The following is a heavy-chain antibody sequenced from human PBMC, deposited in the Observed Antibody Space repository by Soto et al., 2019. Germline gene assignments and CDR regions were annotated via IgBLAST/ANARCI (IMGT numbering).Heavy chain of an antibody. D-gene: IGHD2-2*01. Sequence: SETLSLTCAVYGGSFSGYYWSWIRQPPGKGLEWIGEINHSGSTNYNPSLKSRVTISVDTSKNQFSLKLSSVTAADTAVYYCARGYCSSTSCYLGWVDYWGQGTLVTVSS. CDR2: INHSGST. V-gene: IGHV4-34*01. CDR3: ARGYCSSTSCYLGWVDY. J-gene: IGHJ4*02. CDR1: GGSFSGYY.